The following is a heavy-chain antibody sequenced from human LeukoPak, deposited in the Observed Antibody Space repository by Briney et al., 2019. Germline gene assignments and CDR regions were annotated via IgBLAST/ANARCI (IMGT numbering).Heavy chain of an antibody. CDR3: ARSGGDSGGYYAAYFDY. CDR1: GFTFSSYA. CDR2: ISSTGGST. J-gene: IGHJ4*02. V-gene: IGHV3-23*01. D-gene: IGHD1-26*01. Sequence: GGSLRLSCAASGFTFSSYAMSWVRQAPGKGLEWVSAISSTGGSTYYTDSVKGRFTISRDNSKNTLYLQMNSLRAEDTAVYYCARSGGDSGGYYAAYFDYWGQGTLVTVSS.